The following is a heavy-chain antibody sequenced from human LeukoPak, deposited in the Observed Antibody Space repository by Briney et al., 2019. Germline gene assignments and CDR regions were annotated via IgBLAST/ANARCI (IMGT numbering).Heavy chain of an antibody. V-gene: IGHV3-30*18. D-gene: IGHD6-19*01. CDR2: ISYDGSNK. Sequence: GRSLRLSCAASGFTFSSYGMHWVRQAPGKGLEWVAVISYDGSNKYYADSVKGRFTISRDNSKNTLYLQMNSLRAEDTAVYNCAKDGGEQWLGLYFDYWGQGTLVTVSS. CDR1: GFTFSSYG. J-gene: IGHJ4*02. CDR3: AKDGGEQWLGLYFDY.